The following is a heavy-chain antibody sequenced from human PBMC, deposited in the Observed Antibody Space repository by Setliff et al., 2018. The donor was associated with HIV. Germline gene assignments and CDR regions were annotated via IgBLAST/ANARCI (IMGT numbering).Heavy chain of an antibody. CDR2: INHSGST. V-gene: IGHV4-34*01. J-gene: IGHJ1*01. CDR1: GGSFSGYY. CDR3: ASYSSSWTSFQH. Sequence: SETLSLTCAVYGGSFSGYYWSWIRQPPGKGLEWIGEINHSGSTNYNSSLKSRITISVDTSKNQFSLKLSSVTAADTALYYCASYSSSWTSFQHWGQGTMVTVSS. D-gene: IGHD6-13*01.